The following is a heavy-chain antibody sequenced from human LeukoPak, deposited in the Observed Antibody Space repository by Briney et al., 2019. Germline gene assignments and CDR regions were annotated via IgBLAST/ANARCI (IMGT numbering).Heavy chain of an antibody. CDR3: AKDLIGSVDY. Sequence: GGSLRLSCAASGFTFNRNAISWVRQAPGKGLEWVSAISGSGGSTYYADSVKGRFTISRDNSKNTLYLQMNSLRAEDTAVYYCAKDLIGSVDYWGQGTLVTVSS. CDR1: GFTFNRNA. J-gene: IGHJ4*02. D-gene: IGHD5/OR15-5a*01. V-gene: IGHV3-23*01. CDR2: ISGSGGST.